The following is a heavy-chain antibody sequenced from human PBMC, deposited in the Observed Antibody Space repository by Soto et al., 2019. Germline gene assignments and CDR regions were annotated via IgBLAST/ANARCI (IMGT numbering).Heavy chain of an antibody. Sequence: QVQLQQWGAGLLKPPETLSLTCAVYGGSFSGYYWSWIRQPPGKGLEWIGEINHSGSTNYNPSLXXRXXISVDTSRNQFSLKLSSVTAADTAVYYCARVTGRDYYGMDVWGQGTTVTVSS. V-gene: IGHV4-34*01. CDR1: GGSFSGYY. CDR2: INHSGST. CDR3: ARVTGRDYYGMDV. J-gene: IGHJ6*02.